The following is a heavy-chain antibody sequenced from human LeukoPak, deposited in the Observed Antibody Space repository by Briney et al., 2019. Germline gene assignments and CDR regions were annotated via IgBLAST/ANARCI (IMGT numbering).Heavy chain of an antibody. CDR1: GGSIISRSLY. J-gene: IGHJ4*02. Sequence: SETLSLTCTVSGGSIISRSLYWGWIRQPPGKGLEWIGTIYYTGSTYYNPSLKSRVTISVDTSKNQFSLKLNSVTAADTAVYYCARDMIAGGDDPFDYWGQGTLVTVSS. V-gene: IGHV4-39*07. D-gene: IGHD2-21*01. CDR3: ARDMIAGGDDPFDY. CDR2: IYYTGST.